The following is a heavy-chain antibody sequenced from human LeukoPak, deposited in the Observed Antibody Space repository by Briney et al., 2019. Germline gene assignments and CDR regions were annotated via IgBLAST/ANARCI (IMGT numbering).Heavy chain of an antibody. CDR3: ATHYDWTFDC. CDR2: INSGGSII. CDR1: GFTFSNYE. J-gene: IGHJ4*02. D-gene: IGHD1-1*01. Sequence: GGSLRLSCAASGFTFSNYEMNWLRQAPGKGLEWVSYINSGGSIIYYTDSVKGRFTISRDNAKNSLCLQMNSLRAEDTAVYYCATHYDWTFDCWGQGTLVTVSS. V-gene: IGHV3-48*03.